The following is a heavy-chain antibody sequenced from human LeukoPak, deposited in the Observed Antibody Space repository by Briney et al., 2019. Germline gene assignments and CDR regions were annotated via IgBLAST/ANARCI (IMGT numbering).Heavy chain of an antibody. V-gene: IGHV1-18*04. Sequence: ASVKVSCKASGYTFTGYYMHWVRQAPGQGLEWMGWISAYNGNTNYAQKLQGRVTMTTDTSTSTAYMELRSLRSDDTAVYYCASGPAGGYYPLGYFDYWGQGTLVTVSS. D-gene: IGHD3-3*01. CDR2: ISAYNGNT. CDR3: ASGPAGGYYPLGYFDY. CDR1: GYTFTGYY. J-gene: IGHJ4*02.